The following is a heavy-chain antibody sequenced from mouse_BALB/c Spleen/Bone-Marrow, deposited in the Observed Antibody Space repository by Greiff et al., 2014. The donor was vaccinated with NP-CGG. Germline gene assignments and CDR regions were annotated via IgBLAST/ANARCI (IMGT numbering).Heavy chain of an antibody. CDR2: IYPGGGYT. CDR3: ARGNGPYAMDY. CDR1: GYTFTNYW. D-gene: IGHD1-1*02. Sequence: VKLMESGAELVRPGTSVKISCKASGYTFTNYWLGWVKQRPGHGLEWIGDIYPGGGYTNYNEKFKGEATLTADTSSSTAYMQLSSLTSEDSAVYFCARGNGPYAMDYWGQGTSVTVSS. J-gene: IGHJ4*01. V-gene: IGHV1-63*02.